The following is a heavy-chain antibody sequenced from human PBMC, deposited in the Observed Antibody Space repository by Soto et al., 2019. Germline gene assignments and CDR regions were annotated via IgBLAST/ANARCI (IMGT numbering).Heavy chain of an antibody. CDR2: IYWDDDK. V-gene: IGHV2-5*02. Sequence: QITLKESGPTLVKPTQTLTLTCTFSGFSLSTSGVGVGWIRQPPGKALEWLALIYWDDDKRYSPSLKSRLTITKDTSKNQVVLTMTNMDPVDTATYYCAHRKPAGTTNYFDYWGQGTLVTVSS. D-gene: IGHD1-1*01. CDR3: AHRKPAGTTNYFDY. CDR1: GFSLSTSGVG. J-gene: IGHJ4*02.